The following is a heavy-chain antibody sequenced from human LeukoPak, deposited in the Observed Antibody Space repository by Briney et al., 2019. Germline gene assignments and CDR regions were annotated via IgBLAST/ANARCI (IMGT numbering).Heavy chain of an antibody. CDR3: AGLRGAFDY. J-gene: IGHJ4*02. CDR2: IYYSGST. Sequence: PSETLSLTCTVSGGSISNYFWSWIRQPPGKGLECIGYIYYSGSTNYNPSLKSRVTISVDTSKNQFSLRLNSVTAADTAVYFCAGLRGAFDYWGQGTLVTVSS. V-gene: IGHV4-59*01. CDR1: GGSISNYF. D-gene: IGHD3-16*01.